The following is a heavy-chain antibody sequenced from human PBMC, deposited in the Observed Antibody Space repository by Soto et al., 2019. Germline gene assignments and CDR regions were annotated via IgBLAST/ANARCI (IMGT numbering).Heavy chain of an antibody. V-gene: IGHV4-4*07. D-gene: IGHD3-16*01. CDR3: ARDDYKDGGNNWFDP. J-gene: IGHJ5*02. CDR2: IYTKERT. CDR1: GGSITNYY. Sequence: SETLSLTWTVSGGSITNYYWSWIRQPAGKGLEWIGRIYTKERTNYNLSFRNRVTMSVDTSKNQFSLKLDAVTAADTAVYYCARDDYKDGGNNWFDPWGQGTLVTVSS.